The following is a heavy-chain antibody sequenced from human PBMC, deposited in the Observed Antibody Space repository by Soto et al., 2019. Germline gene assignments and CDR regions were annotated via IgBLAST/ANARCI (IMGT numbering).Heavy chain of an antibody. J-gene: IGHJ4*02. CDR1: GCTFSSYA. CDR2: ISYDGSNK. V-gene: IGHV3-30-3*01. CDR3: ARVETSLYSSSSLDY. D-gene: IGHD6-6*01. Sequence: QVQLVESGGGVVQPGRSLRLSCGASGCTFSSYAMHWVRQAPGKGLEWVAVISYDGSNKYYADSVKGRFTISRDNSKNTLYLQMNSLRAEDTAVYYCARVETSLYSSSSLDYWGQGTLVTVSS.